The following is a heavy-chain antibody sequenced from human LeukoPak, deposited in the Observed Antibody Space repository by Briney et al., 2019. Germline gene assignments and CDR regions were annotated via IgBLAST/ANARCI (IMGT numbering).Heavy chain of an antibody. Sequence: SETLSLTCTVSGGSISSYYWSWIRQPPGKGLEWIGYIYYSGSTNYNPSLKSRVTISVDTSKNQFSLKLSSVTAADTAVYYCAREQRGYSGYDSNYWGQGTLVTVSS. CDR3: AREQRGYSGYDSNY. CDR2: IYYSGST. J-gene: IGHJ4*02. V-gene: IGHV4-59*12. CDR1: GGSISSYY. D-gene: IGHD5-12*01.